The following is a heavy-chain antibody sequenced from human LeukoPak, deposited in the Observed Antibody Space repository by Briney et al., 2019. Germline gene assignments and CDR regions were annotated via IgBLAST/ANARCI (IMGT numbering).Heavy chain of an antibody. Sequence: SEALSLTCTVSGGSISSYYWSWIRQPAGKGLEWIGRIYTSGSTNYNPSLKSRVTMSVDTSKNQFSLKLSSVTAADTAVYYCARVSSSWYQDWYFDLWGRGTLVTVSS. CDR2: IYTSGST. J-gene: IGHJ2*01. CDR3: ARVSSSWYQDWYFDL. D-gene: IGHD6-13*01. V-gene: IGHV4-4*07. CDR1: GGSISSYY.